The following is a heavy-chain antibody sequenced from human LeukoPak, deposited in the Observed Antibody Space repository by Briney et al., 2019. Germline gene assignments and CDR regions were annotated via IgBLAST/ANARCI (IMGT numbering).Heavy chain of an antibody. D-gene: IGHD4-23*01. J-gene: IGHJ4*02. V-gene: IGHV4-34*01. CDR3: ARNSGDY. CDR2: INHSGST. Sequence: SETLSLTCAVYGGSFSGYYWSWIRQPPGKGLEWIGEINHSGSTNYNPSLKSRVTISVDTSKNQFSLKLSSVTAADTAVYYCARNSGDYWGQGTLVTVSS. CDR1: GGSFSGYY.